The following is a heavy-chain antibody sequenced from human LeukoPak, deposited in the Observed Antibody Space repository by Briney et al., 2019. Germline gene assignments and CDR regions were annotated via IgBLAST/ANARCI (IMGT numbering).Heavy chain of an antibody. D-gene: IGHD3-22*01. V-gene: IGHV1-2*02. CDR2: INPNSGGT. J-gene: IGHJ4*02. Sequence: ASVKVSCKASGYTFTGYYMHWVRQAPAQGREWVGWINPNSGGTNYAQKFQGRVTMTRDTYISTASMELSRLRSDDTAVYYCASSWGGYYDSSGYSPLFDYWGQGTLVTVSS. CDR1: GYTFTGYY. CDR3: ASSWGGYYDSSGYSPLFDY.